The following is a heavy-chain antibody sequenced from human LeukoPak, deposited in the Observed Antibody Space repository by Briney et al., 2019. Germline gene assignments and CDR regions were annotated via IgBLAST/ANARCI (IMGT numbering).Heavy chain of an antibody. CDR3: ASDYGSNSGSGYYFYYYMDV. CDR1: GYTFTSYG. CDR2: ISAYNGNT. J-gene: IGHJ6*03. Sequence: GASVKVSCKASGYTFTSYGISWVRQAPGQGLEWMGWISAYNGNTNYAQKLQGRVTITADKSTSTAYMELSSLRSEDTAVYYCASDYGSNSGSGYYFYYYMDVWGKGTTVTVSS. D-gene: IGHD4-23*01. V-gene: IGHV1-18*01.